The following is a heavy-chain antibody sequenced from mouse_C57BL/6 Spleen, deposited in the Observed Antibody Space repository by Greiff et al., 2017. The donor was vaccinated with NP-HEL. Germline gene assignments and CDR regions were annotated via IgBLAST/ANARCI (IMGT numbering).Heavy chain of an antibody. Sequence: QVQLQQPGAELVKPGASVKMSCKASGYTFTSYWITWVKQRPGQGLEWIGDIYPGSGSTNYNEKFKSKATLTVDTSSSTAYIQLSSLTSEDSAVYYCAREGYGYDGNWYFDVWGTGTTVTVSS. D-gene: IGHD2-2*01. V-gene: IGHV1-55*01. CDR2: IYPGSGST. CDR3: AREGYGYDGNWYFDV. CDR1: GYTFTSYW. J-gene: IGHJ1*03.